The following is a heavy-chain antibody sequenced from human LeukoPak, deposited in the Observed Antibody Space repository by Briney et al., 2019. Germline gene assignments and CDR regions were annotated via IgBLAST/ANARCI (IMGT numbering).Heavy chain of an antibody. J-gene: IGHJ4*02. CDR1: GFTFSSYG. D-gene: IGHD3-10*01. CDR2: IRYDGSNK. CDR3: AKDWVITMVRGYYFDY. V-gene: IGHV3-30*02. Sequence: GGSPRLSCAASGFTFSSYGMHGVRQAPGKGLEWVAFIRYDGSNKYYADSVKGRFTISRNNSKNTLYLQMNSLRAEDTAVYYCAKDWVITMVRGYYFDYWGQGTLVTVSS.